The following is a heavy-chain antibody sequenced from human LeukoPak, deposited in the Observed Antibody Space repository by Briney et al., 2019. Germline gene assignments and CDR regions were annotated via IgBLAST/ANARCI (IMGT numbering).Heavy chain of an antibody. D-gene: IGHD3-9*01. CDR3: ARVLMYYDILTGYYSGYWFDP. V-gene: IGHV4-30-4*01. CDR1: GGSISSGDYY. CDR2: IYYSGST. J-gene: IGHJ5*02. Sequence: SQTLSLTCTVSGGSISSGDYYWSWIRQPPGKGLEWIGYIYYSGSTYYNPSLKSRVTISVDTSKNQFSLKLGSVTAADTAVYYCARVLMYYDILTGYYSGYWFDPWGQGTLVTVSS.